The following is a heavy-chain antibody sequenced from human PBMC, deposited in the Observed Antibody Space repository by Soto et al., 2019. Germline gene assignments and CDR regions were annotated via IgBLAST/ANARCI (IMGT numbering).Heavy chain of an antibody. CDR3: ARSGELELPDYYYGMDV. CDR1: GYSFTSYW. Sequence: GESLKISCKGSGYSFTSYWIGWVRQMPGKGLEWMGIIYPGDSDTRYSPSFQGQVTISADKSISTAYLQWSSLKASDTAMYYCARSGELELPDYYYGMDVWGQGTTVTVSS. D-gene: IGHD1-7*01. CDR2: IYPGDSDT. J-gene: IGHJ6*02. V-gene: IGHV5-51*01.